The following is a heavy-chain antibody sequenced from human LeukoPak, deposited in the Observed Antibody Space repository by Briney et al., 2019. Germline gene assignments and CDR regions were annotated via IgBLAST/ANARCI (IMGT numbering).Heavy chain of an antibody. CDR1: GYTFTGYY. CDR3: ARLGPHYGGNPDNWFDP. V-gene: IGHV1-69*13. J-gene: IGHJ5*02. CDR2: IIPIFGTA. Sequence: ASVKVSCKASGYTFTGYYMHWVRQAPGQGLEWMGGIIPIFGTANYAQKFQGRVTITADESTSTAYMELSSLRSEDTAVYYCARLGPHYGGNPDNWFDPWGQGTLVTVSS. D-gene: IGHD4-23*01.